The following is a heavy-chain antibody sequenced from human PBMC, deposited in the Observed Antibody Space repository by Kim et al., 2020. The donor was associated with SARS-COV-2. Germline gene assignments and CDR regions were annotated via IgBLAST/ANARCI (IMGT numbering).Heavy chain of an antibody. CDR2: IKSDGSDT. D-gene: IGHD6-13*01. V-gene: IGHV3-74*01. CDR1: GFTLSSYW. CDR3: ARGSFQQGFDP. J-gene: IGHJ5*02. Sequence: GGSLRLSCEASGFTLSSYWMNWVRQGPGKGLVWVSRIKSDGSDTHYADSVKGRFTISRDNAKNTLYLQLNSLGVEDTAIYYCARGSFQQGFDPWGQGTLVTVSS.